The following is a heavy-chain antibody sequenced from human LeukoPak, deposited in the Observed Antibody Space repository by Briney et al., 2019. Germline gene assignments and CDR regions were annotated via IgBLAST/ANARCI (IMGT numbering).Heavy chain of an antibody. J-gene: IGHJ5*02. CDR1: GFTFSSYE. CDR3: ARLYASSGYYS. CDR2: ISSSGTTT. Sequence: PGGSLRLSWAASGFTFSSYEMNWGRQAPGKGLGWGLYISSSGTTTYYADSVKGRFTISRDNAKTSLYLQMNSLRAKDTAVYYCARLYASSGYYSWGQGTLVTVSS. V-gene: IGHV3-48*03. D-gene: IGHD3-22*01.